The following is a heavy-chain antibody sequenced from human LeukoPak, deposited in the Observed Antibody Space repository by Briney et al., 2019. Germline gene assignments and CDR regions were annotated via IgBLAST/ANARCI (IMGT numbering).Heavy chain of an antibody. CDR2: INPNSGGT. J-gene: IGHJ4*02. CDR3: ARGGYSGTEKPNDY. Sequence: ASVKVSCKASGYTFTGYYMHWVRQAPGQGLEWMGWINPNSGGTYYTQKFQGRVTMTRDTSISTAYMELSSLRSDDTAVYYCARGGYSGTEKPNDYWGQGTLVTVSS. D-gene: IGHD1-26*01. V-gene: IGHV1-2*02. CDR1: GYTFTGYY.